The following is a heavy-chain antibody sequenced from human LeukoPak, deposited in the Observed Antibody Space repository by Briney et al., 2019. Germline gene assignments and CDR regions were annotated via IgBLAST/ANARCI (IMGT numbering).Heavy chain of an antibody. D-gene: IGHD1-26*01. V-gene: IGHV3-33*01. CDR2: IWYDGSNK. Sequence: PGGSLRLSCAASGFTFSSYGMHWVRQAPGKGLEWVAVIWYDGSNKYYADSVKGRFTISRDNSKNTLYLQMNSLRAEDTAVYYCARDLSKEWEPNHAFDIWGQGTMVTVSS. J-gene: IGHJ3*02. CDR3: ARDLSKEWEPNHAFDI. CDR1: GFTFSSYG.